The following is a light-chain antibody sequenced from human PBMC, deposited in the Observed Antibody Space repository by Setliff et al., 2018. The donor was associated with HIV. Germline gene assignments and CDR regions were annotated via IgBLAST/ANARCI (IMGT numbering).Light chain of an antibody. CDR2: EVS. J-gene: IGLJ1*01. V-gene: IGLV2-23*02. CDR3: CSYAGSDTFVV. CDR1: WSGVGGYNY. Sequence: QSALTQPASVSGSPGQPITISCTGTWSGVGGYNYVSWYQQHPGKAPKLMIYEVSNRPSGVSNRFSGSKSGNTASLAISGLQADDEADYYCCSYAGSDTFVVFGTGTKVTVL.